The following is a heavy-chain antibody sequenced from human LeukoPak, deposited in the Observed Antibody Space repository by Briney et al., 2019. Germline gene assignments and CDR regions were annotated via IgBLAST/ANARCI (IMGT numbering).Heavy chain of an antibody. V-gene: IGHV3-7*01. CDR2: IKQDGSEK. J-gene: IGHJ4*02. CDR3: ARRAASGSGNNYYFDY. CDR1: GFTLCSYW. Sequence: GGSLRLSCAASGFTLCSYWMSWVRQGPGKGLEWVANIKQDGSEKDYVASVKGRFTISRDNAKNSLYLQMNSLRVEDTAVYYCARRAASGSGNNYYFDYWGQGTLVTVSS. D-gene: IGHD1-26*01.